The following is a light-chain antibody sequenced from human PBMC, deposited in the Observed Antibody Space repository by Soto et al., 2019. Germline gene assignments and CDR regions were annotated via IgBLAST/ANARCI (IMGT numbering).Light chain of an antibody. CDR1: NSDVGGYSF. CDR3: SSYTSSSTVI. Sequence: LTQPASVSGSPGQSITISCTGTNSDVGGYSFVSWYQLHPGKAPKLMIYDVTNRPSGVSNRFSGSKSGNTASLTISGLQAEDEADYYCSSYTSSSTVIFGGGTKLTVL. V-gene: IGLV2-14*01. CDR2: DVT. J-gene: IGLJ2*01.